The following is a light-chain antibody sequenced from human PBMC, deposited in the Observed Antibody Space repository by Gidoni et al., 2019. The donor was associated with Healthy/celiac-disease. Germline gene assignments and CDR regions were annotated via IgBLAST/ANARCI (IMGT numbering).Light chain of an antibody. J-gene: IGKJ4*01. CDR1: QSISSY. Sequence: DIQTTQSPSSLSASVGDRVTITCRASQSISSYLNWYQQKPGKAPKLLIYAASSLQSGVPSRFSGSGSGTDFTLTISSLQPEDFATYYCQQSYTTPIFGGXTKVEIK. CDR2: AAS. V-gene: IGKV1-39*01. CDR3: QQSYTTPI.